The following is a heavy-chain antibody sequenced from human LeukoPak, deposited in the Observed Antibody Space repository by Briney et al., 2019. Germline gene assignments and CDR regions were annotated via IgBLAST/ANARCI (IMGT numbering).Heavy chain of an antibody. D-gene: IGHD3-22*01. Sequence: GGSLRLSCAASGFTFSSYWMHWVRQAPGKGLVWVSRINSDGSSTSYADSVKGRFTISRDNAKNSLYLQMNSLRAEDTAVYYCARVLDSSGGLVWGQGTLVTVSS. J-gene: IGHJ1*01. V-gene: IGHV3-74*01. CDR2: INSDGSST. CDR1: GFTFSSYW. CDR3: ARVLDSSGGLV.